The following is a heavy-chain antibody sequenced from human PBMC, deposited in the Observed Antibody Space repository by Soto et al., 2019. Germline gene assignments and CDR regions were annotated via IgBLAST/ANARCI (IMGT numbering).Heavy chain of an antibody. Sequence: GESLKISCKGSGYSFTSYWIGWVRQMPGKGLEWMGIIYPGDSDTRYGPSFQGQVTISADKSINTAYLQWSSLRASDIAVYYCARAHPYGDYARRYFHHWGQGTLVTVSS. D-gene: IGHD4-17*01. V-gene: IGHV5-51*01. CDR3: ARAHPYGDYARRYFHH. J-gene: IGHJ1*01. CDR1: GYSFTSYW. CDR2: IYPGDSDT.